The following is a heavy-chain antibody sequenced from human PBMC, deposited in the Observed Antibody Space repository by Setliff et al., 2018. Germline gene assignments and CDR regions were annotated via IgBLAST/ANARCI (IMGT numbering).Heavy chain of an antibody. CDR2: IMPGRDT. V-gene: IGHV4-34*12. J-gene: IGHJ4*02. CDR3: ARHATYYYGSGNLPFES. Sequence: ASETLSLTCAVYGDSLSGYYWSWIRQSPQKGLEWIGEIMPGRDTLYSPSFASRLTITIDTSKSQFSLKLSSVTAADTAVYYCARHATYYYGSGNLPFESWGQGTLVTVAS. CDR1: GDSLSGYY. D-gene: IGHD3-10*01.